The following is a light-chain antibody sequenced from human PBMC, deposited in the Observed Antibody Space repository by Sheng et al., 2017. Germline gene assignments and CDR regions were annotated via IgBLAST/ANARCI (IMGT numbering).Light chain of an antibody. CDR1: SSDVGSDKF. CDR3: TSYTTRSTWV. V-gene: IGLV2-14*03. CDR2: DVS. Sequence: QSALTQPASVSGSPGQSVTISCTGTSSDVGSDKFVSWYQQHPGKAPKLVIFDVSYRPSGISNRFSGSKSDNTASLTISGLQADDEADYYCTSYTTRSTWVFGAGTKVTVL. J-gene: IGLJ3*02.